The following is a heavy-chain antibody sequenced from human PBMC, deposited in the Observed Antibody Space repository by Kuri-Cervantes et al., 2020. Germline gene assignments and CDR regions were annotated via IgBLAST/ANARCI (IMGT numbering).Heavy chain of an antibody. V-gene: IGHV1-69*13. J-gene: IGHJ6*03. CDR2: IIPIFGTA. CDR3: ARAADFWSGYNYYYMDV. CDR1: GYTFTSYG. D-gene: IGHD3-3*01. Sequence: SVKVSCKASGYTFTSYGISWVRQAPGQGLEWMGGIIPIFGTANYAQKFQGRVTITADESTSTAYMELSSLRSEDTAVHYCARAADFWSGYNYYYMDVWGKGTTVTVSS.